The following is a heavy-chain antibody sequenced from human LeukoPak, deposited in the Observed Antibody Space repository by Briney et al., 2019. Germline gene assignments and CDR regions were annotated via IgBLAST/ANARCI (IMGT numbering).Heavy chain of an antibody. CDR2: ISSSGSTI. D-gene: IGHD2-8*01. V-gene: IGHV3-48*03. J-gene: IGHJ5*02. CDR3: ARDSQPYCTNGICYTKCNWFDP. CDR1: GFTFSSYE. Sequence: GGSLRLSCAASGFTFSSYEMNWVRQAPGKGLEWVSYISSSGSTIYYADSVKGRFTISRDNAKNSLYLQMNSLRAEDTAVYYCARDSQPYCTNGICYTKCNWFDPWGQGTLVTVSS.